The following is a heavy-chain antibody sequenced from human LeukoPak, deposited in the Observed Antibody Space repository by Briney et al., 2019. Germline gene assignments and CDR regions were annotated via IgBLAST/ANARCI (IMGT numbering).Heavy chain of an antibody. V-gene: IGHV4-59*01. Sequence: SETLSLTCTVSGGSISSYYWSWIRQPPGKGLEWIGYIYYSGSTNYNPSLKSRVTISVDTSKNQFSLKLSSVTAADTAVYYCAGLYDSDYWGQGTLVTVSS. CDR3: AGLYDSDY. J-gene: IGHJ4*02. CDR2: IYYSGST. D-gene: IGHD3-22*01. CDR1: GGSISSYY.